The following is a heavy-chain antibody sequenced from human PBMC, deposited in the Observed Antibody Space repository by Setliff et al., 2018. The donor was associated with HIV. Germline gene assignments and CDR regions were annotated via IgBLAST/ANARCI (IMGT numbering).Heavy chain of an antibody. CDR2: MSFSANS. CDR1: GDSIKDYY. D-gene: IGHD3-10*01. J-gene: IGHJ4*02. V-gene: IGHV4-59*01. CDR3: ARGAGAFGAKLDS. Sequence: ETLSLTCTVSGDSIKDYYWSWIRQPPGKGLEWLGYMSFSANSNYNPSLKNRITISIDTSKNQFSLRLKSVTAADAATYYCARGAGAFGAKLDSWGQGSLVTVSS.